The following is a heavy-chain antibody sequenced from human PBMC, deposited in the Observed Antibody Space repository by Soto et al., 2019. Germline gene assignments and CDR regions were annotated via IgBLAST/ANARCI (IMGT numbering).Heavy chain of an antibody. CDR1: GFSLSTSGVG. V-gene: IGHV2-5*02. CDR3: AYTVGAKKVLSRGDYFDY. D-gene: IGHD1-26*01. CDR2: IYWDDDK. J-gene: IGHJ4*02. Sequence: SGPTLVNPTQTLTLTCTFSGFSLSTSGVGVGWIRQPPGKALEWLALIYWDDDKRYSPSLKSRLTITKDTSKNQVVLTMTNMDPVDTATYYCAYTVGAKKVLSRGDYFDYWGQGTLVTVSS.